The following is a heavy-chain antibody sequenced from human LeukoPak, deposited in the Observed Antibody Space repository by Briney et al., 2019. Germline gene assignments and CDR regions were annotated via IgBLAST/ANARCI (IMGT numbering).Heavy chain of an antibody. D-gene: IGHD1-7*01. CDR2: INAGNGNT. CDR3: ARESELELTDFDY. V-gene: IGHV1-3*01. Sequence: ASVKVSCKASGYTFTSYAMHWVRQAPGQRLEWMGWINAGNGNTKYSQKFQGRVTITRDTSASTAYMELSSLRSEDTAVYYCARESELELTDFDYWGQGTLVTVSS. CDR1: GYTFTSYA. J-gene: IGHJ4*02.